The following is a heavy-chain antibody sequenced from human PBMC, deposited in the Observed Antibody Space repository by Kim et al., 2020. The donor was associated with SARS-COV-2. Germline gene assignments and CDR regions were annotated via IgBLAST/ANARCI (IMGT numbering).Heavy chain of an antibody. CDR1: GFTFSNHG. CDR2: ISHDGSSK. D-gene: IGHD6-6*01. V-gene: IGHV3-30*18. CDR3: AKDHSSSYFAH. Sequence: GGSLRLSCVVSGFTFSNHGMHWVRQAPGKGLEWVSVISHDGSSKHYVDSVKRRFTISRDNSKNTLYLQMSSLRPEDTAVYFCAKDHSSSYFAHWGHGTLV. J-gene: IGHJ4*01.